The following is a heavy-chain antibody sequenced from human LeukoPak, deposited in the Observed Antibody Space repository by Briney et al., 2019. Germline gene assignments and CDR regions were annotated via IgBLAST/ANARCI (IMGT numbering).Heavy chain of an antibody. Sequence: SVKVSCKASGGTFSRYAISWVQQAPGQGLEWMGGIIPMFGIANYAQKFQGRVTITADESTSTAYMELSSLRSEDTAVYYCARDRPYTGGWRGFDYWGQGTLVTVSS. J-gene: IGHJ4*02. D-gene: IGHD6-19*01. CDR2: IIPMFGIA. CDR1: GGTFSRYA. CDR3: ARDRPYTGGWRGFDY. V-gene: IGHV1-69*01.